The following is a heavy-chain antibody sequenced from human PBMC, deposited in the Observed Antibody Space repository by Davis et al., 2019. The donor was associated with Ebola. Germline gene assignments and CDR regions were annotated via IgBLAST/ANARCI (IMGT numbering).Heavy chain of an antibody. V-gene: IGHV4-59*01. Sequence: PSETLSLTCTVSGGFISSDYWNWIRQPPGKGLEWIGYIYYSGLTTYNPSLKSRVSISVDTSKKKFSLRLSSVTAADTAVYYCARGTSWALESYWGQGTLVTVSA. D-gene: IGHD1-26*01. J-gene: IGHJ4*02. CDR3: ARGTSWALESY. CDR2: IYYSGLT. CDR1: GGFISSDY.